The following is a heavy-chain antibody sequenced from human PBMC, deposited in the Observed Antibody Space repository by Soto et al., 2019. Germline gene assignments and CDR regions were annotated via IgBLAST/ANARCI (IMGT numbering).Heavy chain of an antibody. J-gene: IGHJ4*02. CDR3: AREQQLVLSPHFDY. D-gene: IGHD6-13*01. Sequence: QVQLVQSGAEVKKPGASVKVSCKASGYTFTSYYMHWVRQAPGQGLEWMGIINPSGGSTSYAQKFQGRDAMTRDRSTSTVYMELSSLRSEDTAVYSCAREQQLVLSPHFDYWGQGTRVTVSS. V-gene: IGHV1-46*03. CDR2: INPSGGST. CDR1: GYTFTSYY.